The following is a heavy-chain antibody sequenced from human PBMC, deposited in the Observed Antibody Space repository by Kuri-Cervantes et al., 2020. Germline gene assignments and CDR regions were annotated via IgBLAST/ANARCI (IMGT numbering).Heavy chain of an antibody. CDR1: GFTFSSYE. CDR2: ISSSGSTI. Sequence: GGSLRLSCAASGFTFSSYEMNWVRQAPGKGLEWVSYISSSGSTIYYADSVKGRFTISRDNAKNSLYLQMNSLRAEDTAVYYCAREMGNWGYFDYWGQGTLVTVSS. CDR3: AREMGNWGYFDY. V-gene: IGHV3-48*03. D-gene: IGHD7-27*01. J-gene: IGHJ4*02.